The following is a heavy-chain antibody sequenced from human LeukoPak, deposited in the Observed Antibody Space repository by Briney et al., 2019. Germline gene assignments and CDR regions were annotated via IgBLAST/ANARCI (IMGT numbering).Heavy chain of an antibody. Sequence: GGSLRLSCAASGFTFDDYAMQWVSQAQGKGLEWVSLIIVDGGSTYYADSVKGRFTISRDNSKNSLYLQMNSLRTEDTALYYCAKDSNDFVYYFDYWGQGTLVTVSS. CDR3: AKDSNDFVYYFDY. CDR1: GFTFDDYA. J-gene: IGHJ4*02. CDR2: IIVDGGST. D-gene: IGHD3-3*01. V-gene: IGHV3-43*02.